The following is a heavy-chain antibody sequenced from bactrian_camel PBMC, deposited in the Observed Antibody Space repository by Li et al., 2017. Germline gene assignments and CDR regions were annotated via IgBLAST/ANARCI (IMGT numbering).Heavy chain of an antibody. V-gene: IGHV3S67*01. J-gene: IGHJ4*01. Sequence: VQLVESGGGSVQAGGSLRLSCAASGSTFDSGYCMAWFRQAPGKERERVARIDSDGSTKYTDSVKGRFTISKDNAKNSLTLEMHDLNSEDTAMYYCAATGNGGTWCPLIHTYYSQWGQGTQVTVS. CDR2: IDSDGST. CDR1: GSTFDSGYC. CDR3: AATGNGGTWCPLIHTYYSQ. D-gene: IGHD2*01.